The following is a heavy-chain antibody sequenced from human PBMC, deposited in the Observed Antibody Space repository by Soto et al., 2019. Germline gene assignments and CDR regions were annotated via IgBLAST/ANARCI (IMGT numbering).Heavy chain of an antibody. V-gene: IGHV3-13*01. CDR2: VAVAGDT. CDR1: GFTLNNYD. J-gene: IGHJ4*02. D-gene: IGHD3-9*01. Sequence: EVQLVESGGVLVQPGGSLRLSCATAGFTLNNYDMHWIRQAEGKVLGWVSAVAVAGDTFYADTVKGRFTNSRESAKRALYLQMNSLVVEDPAVYYCARAGFGNDWVYFEFWGQGTLVTVSS. CDR3: ARAGFGNDWVYFEF.